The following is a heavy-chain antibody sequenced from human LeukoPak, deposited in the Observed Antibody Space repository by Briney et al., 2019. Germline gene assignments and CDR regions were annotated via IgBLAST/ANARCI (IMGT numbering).Heavy chain of an antibody. D-gene: IGHD2-15*01. V-gene: IGHV3-33*01. CDR3: ARQHCSGGDCYFFD. CDR2: IWYDGNNK. Sequence: AGGSLRLSCAASGFTFSSYGMHWVRQAPGKGLEWVALIWYDGNNKYYAGSVKGRFTISRDNSKNTLYLQLNSLRAEDTAVHYCARQHCSGGDCYFFDWGQGTLVTVSS. J-gene: IGHJ4*02. CDR1: GFTFSSYG.